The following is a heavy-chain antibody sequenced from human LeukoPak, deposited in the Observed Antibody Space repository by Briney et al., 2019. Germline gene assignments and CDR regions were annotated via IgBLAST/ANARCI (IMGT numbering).Heavy chain of an antibody. CDR3: ARSPDVVETWFDL. CDR1: GFTFTDYY. J-gene: IGHJ5*02. D-gene: IGHD2-21*01. V-gene: IGHV3-11*03. CDR2: LSTSTTFI. Sequence: GGSLRPSCAASGFTFTDYYMSWIRQAPGKGLEWVSYLSTSTTFINYADSVRGRFTISRDNAKNSLYLQMNSLRAEDTAVYYCARSPDVVETWFDLWGQGTLVTVSS.